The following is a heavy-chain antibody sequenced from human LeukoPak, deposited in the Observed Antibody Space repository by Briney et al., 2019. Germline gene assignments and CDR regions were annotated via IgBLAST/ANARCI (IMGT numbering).Heavy chain of an antibody. Sequence: PSETLSLVCSVSSGSISGSINYWGWIRQPPGKGLEWIGSIYYSGNTYYNPFLKSRVTISVDTSKNQFSLKLRSVTAADTAVYYCARLSPDWSAIWGQGTKVTVSS. J-gene: IGHJ3*02. CDR3: ARLSPDWSAI. V-gene: IGHV4-39*01. CDR1: SGSISGSINY. CDR2: IYYSGNT. D-gene: IGHD3-3*01.